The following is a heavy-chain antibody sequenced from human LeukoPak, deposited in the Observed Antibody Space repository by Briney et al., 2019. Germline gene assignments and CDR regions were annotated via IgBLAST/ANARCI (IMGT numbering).Heavy chain of an antibody. D-gene: IGHD3-16*01. CDR3: ARDRQGVDY. Sequence: GFLRLSCAASGFTLSSFAMHWVRQAPGQGLEWVAVISYDGSNKYYADSVKGRFTMSRDNAKNSLYLQMNSLRAEDTAVYYCARDRQGVDYWGQGTLVTVSS. CDR2: ISYDGSNK. V-gene: IGHV3-30-3*01. J-gene: IGHJ4*02. CDR1: GFTLSSFA.